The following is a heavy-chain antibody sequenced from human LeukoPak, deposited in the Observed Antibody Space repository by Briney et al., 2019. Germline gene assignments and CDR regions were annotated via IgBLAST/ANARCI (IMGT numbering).Heavy chain of an antibody. V-gene: IGHV4-34*01. D-gene: IGHD3-10*01. CDR3: ARGRPRNYYGSGSYSPRFYDY. CDR2: INHSGST. J-gene: IGHJ4*02. Sequence: PGGSLRLSCAASGFTFSSYWSWIRQPPGKGLEWIGEINHSGSTNYNPSLKSRVTISVDTSKNQFSLKLSSVTAADTAVYYCARGRPRNYYGSGSYSPRFYDYWGQGTLVTVSS. CDR1: GFTFSSY.